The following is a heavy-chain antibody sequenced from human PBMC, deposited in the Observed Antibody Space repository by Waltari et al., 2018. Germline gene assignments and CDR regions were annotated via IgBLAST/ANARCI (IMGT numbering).Heavy chain of an antibody. J-gene: IGHJ5*02. CDR2: IIPILNIS. V-gene: IGHV1-69*04. CDR1: GGTFTSHA. CDR3: ARSPVATPGSWFDP. D-gene: IGHD1-1*01. Sequence: VQLVQSGAAVRKPRSSVKVSCKASGGTFTSHAVSWVRQAPGQGPEWLGRIIPILNISEYAQKFQGRVTVTADKATNTAYMDLTSLRSEDTAIYYCARSPVATPGSWFDPWGQGTLIPFSS.